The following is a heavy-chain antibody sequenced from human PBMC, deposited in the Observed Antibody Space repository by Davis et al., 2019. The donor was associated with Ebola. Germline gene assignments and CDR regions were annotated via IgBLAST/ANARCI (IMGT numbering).Heavy chain of an antibody. J-gene: IGHJ4*02. Sequence: ASVQVSCKASGYTFSSYGVSWVRQAPGHGLEWMGWISAYNGNINYAQKVQGRVTMTTDTTTNTAYMELRSLKSDDTAVYFCARSNAVVPAALIDYWGQGTLVTVSS. CDR1: GYTFSSYG. D-gene: IGHD2-2*01. V-gene: IGHV1-18*04. CDR2: ISAYNGNI. CDR3: ARSNAVVPAALIDY.